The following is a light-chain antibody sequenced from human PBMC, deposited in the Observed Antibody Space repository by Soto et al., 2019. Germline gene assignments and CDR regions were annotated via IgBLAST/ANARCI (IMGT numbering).Light chain of an antibody. CDR1: QAISSH. CDR2: AAS. Sequence: DIQLTQSPSFLSASVGDRVTITCRASQAISSHLAWYQRKPGKAPNLLIYAASTLQSGVPSRFSGSGSGTEFPLTISSLQPEDFASYYCQQLNAYPITFGQGTRLEIK. CDR3: QQLNAYPIT. V-gene: IGKV1-9*01. J-gene: IGKJ5*01.